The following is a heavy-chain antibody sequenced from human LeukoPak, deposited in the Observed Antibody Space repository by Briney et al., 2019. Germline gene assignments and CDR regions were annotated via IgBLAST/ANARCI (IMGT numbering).Heavy chain of an antibody. J-gene: IGHJ3*02. CDR2: INPNSGGT. CDR3: ARERALLHNVDNHARGAFDI. Sequence: ASVKVSCKASGYTFTGYYMHWVRQAPGQGLEWMGWINPNSGGTNYAQKFQGRVTMTRDTSISTAYMELSRLRSDDTAVYYCARERALLHNVDNHARGAFDIWGQGTMVTVSS. V-gene: IGHV1-2*02. CDR1: GYTFTGYY. D-gene: IGHD5-12*01.